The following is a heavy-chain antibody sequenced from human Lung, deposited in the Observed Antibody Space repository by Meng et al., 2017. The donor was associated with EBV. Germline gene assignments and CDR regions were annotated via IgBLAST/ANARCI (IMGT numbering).Heavy chain of an antibody. CDR1: GYTFNTYY. D-gene: IGHD1-26*01. J-gene: IGHJ5*02. CDR3: ARVSKGGSYRFDP. CDR2: INPSGGSS. V-gene: IGHV1-46*02. Sequence: QVQLVQSGAEVEKPXXSGRVXCKASGYTFNTYYMHWVRQAPGQGLEWMGVINPSGGSSIYAQRFQGRVTMTSDTSTTTVYMDLSSLRSEDTAVYYCARVSKGGSYRFDPWGQGTLVTVSS.